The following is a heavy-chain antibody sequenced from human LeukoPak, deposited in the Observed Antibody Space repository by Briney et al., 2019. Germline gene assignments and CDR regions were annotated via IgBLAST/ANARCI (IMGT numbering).Heavy chain of an antibody. Sequence: PSETLSLTCTVSGGSISSSGYYWGWIRQPPGKGLEWIGNIYYSGSTYYNPSLKSRITISVDTSKNQFSLKLSSVTAADTAVYYCARRGPVLDRTLGHYYYYMDVWGKGTTVTVSS. CDR2: IYYSGST. V-gene: IGHV4-39*01. D-gene: IGHD2-8*01. CDR3: ARRGPVLDRTLGHYYYYMDV. J-gene: IGHJ6*03. CDR1: GGSISSSGYY.